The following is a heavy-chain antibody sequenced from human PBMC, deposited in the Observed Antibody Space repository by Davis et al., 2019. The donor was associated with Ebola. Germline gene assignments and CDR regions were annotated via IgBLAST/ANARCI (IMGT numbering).Heavy chain of an antibody. CDR3: TRDYIGDYGPSNADH. CDR2: ISESGRTV. V-gene: IGHV3-48*03. Sequence: GESLKISCAASGFRFNDYEMSWVRQAPGKGLEWISYISESGRTVHYANSVKGRFTISRDNAKNSLYLQMNSLRAEDTGIYYCTRDYIGDYGPSNADHWGQGVTVIVSS. J-gene: IGHJ1*01. CDR1: GFRFNDYE. D-gene: IGHD4-17*01.